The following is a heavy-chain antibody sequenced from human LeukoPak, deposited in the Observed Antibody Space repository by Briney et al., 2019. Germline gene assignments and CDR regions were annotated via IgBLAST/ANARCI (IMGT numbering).Heavy chain of an antibody. V-gene: IGHV4-61*02. CDR1: GGSFSSGSYY. D-gene: IGHD5-18*01. CDR2: IYTSGST. J-gene: IGHJ6*02. CDR3: ARDLRGYSYGSNYYYYYGMDV. Sequence: PSETLSLTCTVSGGSFSSGSYYWSWIRQPAGKGLEWIGRIYTSGSTNYNPSLKSRVTISVDTSKNQFSLKLSSVTAADTAVYYCARDLRGYSYGSNYYYYYGMDVWGQGTTVTVSS.